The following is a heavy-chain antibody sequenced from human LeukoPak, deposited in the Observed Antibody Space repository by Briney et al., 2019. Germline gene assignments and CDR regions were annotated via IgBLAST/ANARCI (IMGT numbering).Heavy chain of an antibody. J-gene: IGHJ3*02. CDR2: INTDGSST. CDR3: ARDEYCSSTSCHAFDI. V-gene: IGHV3-74*01. D-gene: IGHD2-15*01. CDR1: GFTFSSYW. Sequence: PGGSLRLSCAASGFTFSSYWMHWVRQAPGKGLVWVSRINTDGSSTSYSDSVKGRFTISRDNAKNTLYLQMNSLRAEDTAVYYCARDEYCSSTSCHAFDIWGQGAMVTVSS.